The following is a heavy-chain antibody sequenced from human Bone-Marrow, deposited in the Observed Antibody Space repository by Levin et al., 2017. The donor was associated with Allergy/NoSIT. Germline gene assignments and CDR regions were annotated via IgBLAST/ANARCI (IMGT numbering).Heavy chain of an antibody. CDR3: AKDHTGYHYNYGMDV. Sequence: LSLTCAASGYNFRGFGIHWVRQVPGKGLEWVAVISDDGSDKQYADSVKGRFTISRDDSKSTSYLQLSSLRVEDTAVYYCAKDHTGYHYNYGMDVWGQGTTVTVSS. CDR2: ISDDGSDK. V-gene: IGHV3-30*18. CDR1: GYNFRGFG. J-gene: IGHJ6*02.